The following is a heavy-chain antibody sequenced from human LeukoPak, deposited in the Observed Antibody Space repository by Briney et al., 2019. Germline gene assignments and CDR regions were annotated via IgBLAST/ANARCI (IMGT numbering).Heavy chain of an antibody. Sequence: GGSLRLSSAASGFTFSSYDMHWVRQATGKGLEWVSAIGTAGDTYYPGSVKGRFTISRENAKNSLYLQMNSLRAGDTAVYYCARGYGSARGYYYGMDVWGQGTTVTVSS. CDR3: ARGYGSARGYYYGMDV. V-gene: IGHV3-13*01. CDR1: GFTFSSYD. D-gene: IGHD3-10*01. J-gene: IGHJ6*02. CDR2: IGTAGDT.